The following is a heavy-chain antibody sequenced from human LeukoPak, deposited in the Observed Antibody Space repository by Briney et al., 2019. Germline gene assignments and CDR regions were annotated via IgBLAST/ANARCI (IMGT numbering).Heavy chain of an antibody. D-gene: IGHD3-22*01. V-gene: IGHV5-51*01. CDR2: IYPDDSDT. Sequence: GESLKISCKGSGYSFTSYWIGWVRQMPGKGLEWMGIIYPDDSDTRYSPSFQGQVTISADKSISTAYLRWSSLKASDTAMYYCARQFGDSGYYDSSGYYYYFDYWGQGTLVTVSS. J-gene: IGHJ4*02. CDR3: ARQFGDSGYYDSSGYYYYFDY. CDR1: GYSFTSYW.